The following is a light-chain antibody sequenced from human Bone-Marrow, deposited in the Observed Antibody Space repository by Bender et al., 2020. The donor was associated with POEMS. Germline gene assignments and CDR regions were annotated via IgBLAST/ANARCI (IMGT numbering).Light chain of an antibody. CDR1: SSDVGGYTY. Sequence: QSAMTQPASVSGSPGQSISISCTGTSSDVGGYTYVSWYQQHPGKAPKLMIYEVTNRPLGVSNRFSGSKSGNTASLAITGLQSEDEAAYFCQSYDCDLNGWVFGGGTKLTVL. CDR3: QSYDCDLNGWV. J-gene: IGLJ3*02. V-gene: IGLV2-14*01. CDR2: EVT.